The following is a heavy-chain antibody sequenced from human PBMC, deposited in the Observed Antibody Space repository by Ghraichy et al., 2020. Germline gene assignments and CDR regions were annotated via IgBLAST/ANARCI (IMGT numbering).Heavy chain of an antibody. Sequence: SETLSLTCTVSGGSISSYYWSWIRQPPGKGLEWIGYIYYSGSTNYNPSLKSRVTISVDTSKNQFSLRLSSVTAADTAVYYCARGEGYCSGRTCYAYYYAMDVWGQGTTVTVSS. CDR3: ARGEGYCSGRTCYAYYYAMDV. J-gene: IGHJ6*02. CDR1: GGSISSYY. CDR2: IYYSGST. D-gene: IGHD2-2*01. V-gene: IGHV4-59*01.